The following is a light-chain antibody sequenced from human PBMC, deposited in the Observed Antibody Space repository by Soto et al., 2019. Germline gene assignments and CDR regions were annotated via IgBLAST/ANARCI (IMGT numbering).Light chain of an antibody. Sequence: IVMKQSPATLSVTTGERATPSCRASQSVSSNYLAWYQQKPGQAPRLLIYGASTRATGIPARFSGSGSGTEFTLTISSLQSEDFAIYYCQQYNNWRSRRFGQ. CDR2: GAS. CDR3: QQYNNWRSRR. V-gene: IGKV3-15*01. CDR1: QSVSSN. J-gene: IGKJ1*01.